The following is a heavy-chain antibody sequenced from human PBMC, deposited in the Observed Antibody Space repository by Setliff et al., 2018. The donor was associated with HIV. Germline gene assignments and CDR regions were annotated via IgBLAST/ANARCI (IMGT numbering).Heavy chain of an antibody. CDR2: INPNNGNT. CDR1: GYTFTSYA. Sequence: GASVKVSCKASGYTFTSYAMNWVRQAPGQGLEWVGWINPNNGNTKYAQNFQGRVSMTTTDTSTTTAYMELRSLTSDDTAVYYCARDLLPTYYYDSSGYWTTFDYWGQGTLVTVSS. J-gene: IGHJ4*02. D-gene: IGHD3-22*01. V-gene: IGHV1-18*04. CDR3: ARDLLPTYYYDSSGYWTTFDY.